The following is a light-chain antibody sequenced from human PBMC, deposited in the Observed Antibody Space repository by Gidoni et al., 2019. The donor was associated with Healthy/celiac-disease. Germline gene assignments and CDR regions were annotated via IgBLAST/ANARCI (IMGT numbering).Light chain of an antibody. V-gene: IGKV1-39*01. CDR1: QSISSY. J-gene: IGKJ1*01. CDR3: QQSYSTPLT. Sequence: IQMTQSPSSLSASVGDRVTITCRASQSISSYLHWYQQKPGKAPKLMIDAASSLQSGVPSRCSGRGSGTDFTLTISSLQHEDFATYYCQQSYSTPLTFXXXTKVEIK. CDR2: AAS.